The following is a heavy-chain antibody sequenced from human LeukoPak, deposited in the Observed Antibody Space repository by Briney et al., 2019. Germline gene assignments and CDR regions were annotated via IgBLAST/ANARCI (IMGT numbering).Heavy chain of an antibody. V-gene: IGHV3-33*01. CDR1: GYTFSSYG. D-gene: IGHD6-19*01. CDR3: ARDDVAVTGALDF. CDR2: IWYDGSNK. J-gene: IGHJ4*02. Sequence: PGGSLRLSYAASGYTFSSYGMHWVRQAPGKGLEWVAVIWYDGSNKYYADSVKGRFTISRDNSKNTLYLQMNSLRAEDTAVYYCARDDVAVTGALDFWGQGTLVTVSS.